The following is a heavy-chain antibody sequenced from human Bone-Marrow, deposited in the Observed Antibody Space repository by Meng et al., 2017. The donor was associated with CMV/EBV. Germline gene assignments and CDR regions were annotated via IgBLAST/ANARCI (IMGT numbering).Heavy chain of an antibody. V-gene: IGHV1-2*02. Sequence: ASVKVSCKASGYTFTRYYMHWVRQAPGQGLEWMGWINPNSGGTNYAQKFQGRVTMTRDTSISTAYMELSRLRSDDTAVYYCAREAAAGRKGPYSDMDVWGQGTTVTVSS. CDR2: INPNSGGT. CDR1: GYTFTRYY. D-gene: IGHD6-13*01. CDR3: AREAAAGRKGPYSDMDV. J-gene: IGHJ6*02.